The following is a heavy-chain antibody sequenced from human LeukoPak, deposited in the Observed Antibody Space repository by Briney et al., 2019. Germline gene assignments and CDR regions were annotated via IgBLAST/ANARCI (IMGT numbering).Heavy chain of an antibody. D-gene: IGHD1-26*01. J-gene: IGHJ4*02. CDR1: GFTFSSYT. CDR3: AKGARPTSAYFDY. CDR2: ISGNSGNT. Sequence: GGSLRLSCAASGFTFSSYTMSWVRQAPGKGLEWVSAISGNSGNTYYADSVKGRFTISRDDSKNTLYLQMNSLRAEDTAVYYCAKGARPTSAYFDYWGQGTLVTVSS. V-gene: IGHV3-23*01.